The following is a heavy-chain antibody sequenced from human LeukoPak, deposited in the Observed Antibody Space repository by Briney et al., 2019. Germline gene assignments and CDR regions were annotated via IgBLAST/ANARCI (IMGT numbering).Heavy chain of an antibody. J-gene: IGHJ6*03. CDR3: ARCVGRKDHYYYMDV. CDR2: VRYDGSIK. Sequence: GGSLRLSCAASGFTFSSYAMHWVRQAPGKGLEWVAFVRYDGSIKYYADSLKGRFTISRDNSKSTLYLQMDSLRSDDTAAYYCARCVGRKDHYYYMDVWGTGTTVTVSS. V-gene: IGHV3-30*04. CDR1: GFTFSSYA.